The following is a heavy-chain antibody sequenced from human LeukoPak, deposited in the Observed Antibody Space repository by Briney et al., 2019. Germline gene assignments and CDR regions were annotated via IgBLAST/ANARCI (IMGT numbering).Heavy chain of an antibody. V-gene: IGHV4-61*01. CDR3: ATLPVDIVATIGTDAFDI. D-gene: IGHD5-12*01. CDR2: IYYSGST. CDR1: GGSVSGGSYY. Sequence: PSETLSLTCTVSGGSVSGGSYYWSWIRQPPGKGLEWIGYIYYSGSTNYNPSLKSRVTISVDTSKNQFSLKLSSVTAADTAVYYCATLPVDIVATIGTDAFDIWGQGTMVTVSS. J-gene: IGHJ3*02.